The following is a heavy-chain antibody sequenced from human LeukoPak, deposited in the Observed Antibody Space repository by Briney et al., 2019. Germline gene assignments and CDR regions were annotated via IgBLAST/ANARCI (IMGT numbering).Heavy chain of an antibody. V-gene: IGHV1-18*01. CDR2: ISAYNGKT. Sequence: GASVKVSCKASGYNFTSYGISWVRQAPGQGLERMRWISAYNGKTNYAQKFQGRVTMTRDTSISTVYMELSRLRSDDTAVYYCARDYCNNTKCYSDAFDIWGQGTMVTVSS. J-gene: IGHJ3*02. D-gene: IGHD2/OR15-2a*01. CDR1: GYNFTSYG. CDR3: ARDYCNNTKCYSDAFDI.